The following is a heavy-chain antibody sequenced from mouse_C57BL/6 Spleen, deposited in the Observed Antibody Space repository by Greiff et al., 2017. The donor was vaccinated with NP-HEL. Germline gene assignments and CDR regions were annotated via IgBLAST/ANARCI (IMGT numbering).Heavy chain of an antibody. CDR3: AKIYYDYGGFAY. J-gene: IGHJ3*01. V-gene: IGHV1-50*01. CDR2: IDPSDSYT. Sequence: VQLQQPGAELVKPGASVKLSCKASGYTFTSYWMQWVKQRPGQGLEWIGEIDPSDSYTNYNQKFKGKATLTVDTSSSTAYMQLSSLTSEDSAVYYCAKIYYDYGGFAYWGQGTLVTVSA. D-gene: IGHD2-4*01. CDR1: GYTFTSYW.